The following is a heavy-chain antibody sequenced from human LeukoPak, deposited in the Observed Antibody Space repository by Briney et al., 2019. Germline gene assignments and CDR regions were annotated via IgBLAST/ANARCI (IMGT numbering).Heavy chain of an antibody. Sequence: SETLSLTCTVAGGSISSSSYYWGWIRQPPGKGLEWIVSIYYSGSTYYNPSLKSRVTISVDTSKNQFSLKLSSVTAADTAVYYCARHRSGYRMFAFGSRRDYWGQGTLVTVSS. J-gene: IGHJ4*02. D-gene: IGHD3-22*01. V-gene: IGHV4-39*01. CDR1: GGSISSSSYY. CDR3: ARHRSGYRMFAFGSRRDY. CDR2: IYYSGST.